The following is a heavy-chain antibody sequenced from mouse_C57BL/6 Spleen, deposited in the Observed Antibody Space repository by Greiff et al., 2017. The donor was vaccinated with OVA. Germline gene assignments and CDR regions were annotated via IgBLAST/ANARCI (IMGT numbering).Heavy chain of an antibody. V-gene: IGHV1-39*01. Sequence: LVESGPELVKPGASVKISCKASGYSFTDYNMNWVKQSNGKSLEWIGVINPNYGTTSYNQKFKGKATLTVDQSSSTAYMQLNSLTSEDSAVYYCARSITTVVENWYFDVWGTGTTVTVSS. CDR1: GYSFTDYN. CDR3: ARSITTVVENWYFDV. J-gene: IGHJ1*03. CDR2: INPNYGTT. D-gene: IGHD1-1*01.